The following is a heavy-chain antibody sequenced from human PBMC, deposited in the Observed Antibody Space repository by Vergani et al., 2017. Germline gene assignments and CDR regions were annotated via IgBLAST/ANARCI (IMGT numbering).Heavy chain of an antibody. J-gene: IGHJ5*02. CDR1: GYTFTSYY. D-gene: IGHD6-19*01. V-gene: IGHV3-21*01. CDR2: ISSSSSYI. Sequence: VQLVQSGAEVKKPGASVKVSCKASGYTFTSYYMHWVRQAPGKGLEWVSSISSSSSYIYYADSVKGRFTISRDNAKNSLYLQMNSLRAEDTAVYYCARDTYDRYSSGWYLGGYTARHNWFDPWGQGTLVTVSS. CDR3: ARDTYDRYSSGWYLGGYTARHNWFDP.